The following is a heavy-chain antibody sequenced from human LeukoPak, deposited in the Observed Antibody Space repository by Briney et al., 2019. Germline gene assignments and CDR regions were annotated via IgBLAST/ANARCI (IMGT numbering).Heavy chain of an antibody. CDR3: GIRDTSDYYVF. CDR2: TGSNGVT. D-gene: IGHD3-22*01. J-gene: IGHJ4*02. CDR1: GFTFRTYA. V-gene: IGHV3-23*01. Sequence: PGGSLRLSCTGSGFTFRTYAISWVRQAPGKGLEWVSATGSNGVTYYADSVKGRFTISRDNSKNALYLQMNGLRADDTAVYYCGIRDTSDYYVFWGQGTLVTVSS.